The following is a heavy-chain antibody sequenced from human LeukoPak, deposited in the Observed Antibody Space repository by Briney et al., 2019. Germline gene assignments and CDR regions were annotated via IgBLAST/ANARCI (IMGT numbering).Heavy chain of an antibody. J-gene: IGHJ4*02. CDR3: ARDDVGSSSWSS. CDR1: GYTFTGYY. D-gene: IGHD6-13*01. Sequence: ASVKVSCKASGYTFTGYYMHWVRQAPGQGLEWMGWINPNSGGTNYAQKFQGRVTMTRDTSISTAYMELSRLRSDDTAVYYCARDDVGSSSWSSWGQGTLVTVSS. V-gene: IGHV1-2*02. CDR2: INPNSGGT.